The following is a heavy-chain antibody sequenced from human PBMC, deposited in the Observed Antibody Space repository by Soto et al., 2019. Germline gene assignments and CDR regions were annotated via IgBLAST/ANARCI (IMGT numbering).Heavy chain of an antibody. Sequence: SETLSLTCTVSGGSVSSGSYYWSWIRQPPGKGLEWIGYIYYSGSTNYNPSLKSRVTISVDTSKNQFSLKLSSVTAADTAVYYCARLSGYYSVYHDYWGQGTLVTVSS. D-gene: IGHD3-22*01. CDR1: GGSVSSGSYY. V-gene: IGHV4-61*01. J-gene: IGHJ4*02. CDR2: IYYSGST. CDR3: ARLSGYYSVYHDY.